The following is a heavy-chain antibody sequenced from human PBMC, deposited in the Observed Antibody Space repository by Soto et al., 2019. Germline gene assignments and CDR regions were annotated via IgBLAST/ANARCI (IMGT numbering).Heavy chain of an antibody. V-gene: IGHV1-2*04. Sequence: QVQLVQSGAEVKKPGASVKVSCKASGYTFTGYYMHWVRQAPGQGLEWMGWINPNSGDTNYAQKFQGWVTMTRDTSISTAYMELSRLRSDDTAVYYCARGMGYGDYDNWFDPWGQGTLVTVSS. CDR3: ARGMGYGDYDNWFDP. J-gene: IGHJ5*02. D-gene: IGHD4-17*01. CDR1: GYTFTGYY. CDR2: INPNSGDT.